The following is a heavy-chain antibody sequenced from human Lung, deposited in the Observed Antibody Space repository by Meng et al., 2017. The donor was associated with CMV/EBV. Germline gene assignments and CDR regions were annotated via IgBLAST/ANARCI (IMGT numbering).Heavy chain of an antibody. J-gene: IGHJ4*02. CDR1: GYTFTAHY. D-gene: IGHD7-27*01. V-gene: IGHV1-2*02. CDR2: IHPHRGDT. Sequence: VXXSCKASGYTFTAHYFHWVRQAPGQGLEWMGWIHPHRGDTNYAQQFQGRVTLTRDTSINTGYMELTRLTSDDTAVYYCARDNNWGPDYWGQGTLVTVSS. CDR3: ARDNNWGPDY.